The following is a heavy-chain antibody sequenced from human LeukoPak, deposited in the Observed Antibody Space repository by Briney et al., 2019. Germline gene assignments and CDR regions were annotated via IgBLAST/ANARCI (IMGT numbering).Heavy chain of an antibody. D-gene: IGHD5-18*01. CDR1: GYSFTSYW. Sequence: GASLKISCKDSGYSFTSYWIGWVRQMPGKGLEWMGIIYPGDSDTRYGPSFQGQVTISADKSINTAYLQWSSLKASDTAIYYCARRGEAMDPFDYWGQGTLVTVSS. J-gene: IGHJ4*02. V-gene: IGHV5-51*01. CDR3: ARRGEAMDPFDY. CDR2: IYPGDSDT.